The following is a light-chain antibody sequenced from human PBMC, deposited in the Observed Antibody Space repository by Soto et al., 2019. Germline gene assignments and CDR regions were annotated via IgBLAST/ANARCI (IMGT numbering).Light chain of an antibody. CDR1: SSDVGGYNY. CDR3: CSYAGSYPFV. V-gene: IGLV2-11*01. Sequence: SALTQPRSVSGSPGQSVTISCTGTSSDVGGYNYVSWYQHHPGKAPKLMIYDVDKRPSGVPGRFSGSKPGNTASLTISGLQAEDEADYYCCSYAGSYPFVFGTGTKVTVL. CDR2: DVD. J-gene: IGLJ1*01.